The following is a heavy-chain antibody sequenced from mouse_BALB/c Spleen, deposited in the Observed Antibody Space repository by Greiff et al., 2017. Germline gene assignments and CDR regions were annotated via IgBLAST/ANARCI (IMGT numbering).Heavy chain of an antibody. J-gene: IGHJ3*01. CDR2: ISSGGSYT. D-gene: IGHD2-3*01. V-gene: IGHV5-6-4*01. CDR1: GFTFSSYT. Sequence: EVKLMESGGGLVKPGVSLKLSCAASGFTFSSYTMSWVRQTPEKRLEWVATISSGGSYTYYPDSVKGRFTISRDNAKNTLYLQMSSLKSEDTAMYYCTREGYDGYYFAYWGQGTLVTVSA. CDR3: TREGYDGYYFAY.